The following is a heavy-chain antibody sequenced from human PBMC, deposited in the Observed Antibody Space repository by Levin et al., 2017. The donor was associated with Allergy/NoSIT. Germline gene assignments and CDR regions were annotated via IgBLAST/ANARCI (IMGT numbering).Heavy chain of an antibody. Sequence: SHTLSLTCTVSGGSISSGGYYWSWIRQHPGKGLDLLFSLSCLFPPSSPPSLKRRVTISVDTSKNQFSLKLSTVTAADTAVYYCARETGYDLDQWGQGTMVTVSS. CDR3: ARETGYDLDQ. CDR1: GGSISSGGYY. D-gene: IGHD5-12*01. J-gene: IGHJ4*02. V-gene: IGHV4-31*03. CDR2: LSCLFPP.